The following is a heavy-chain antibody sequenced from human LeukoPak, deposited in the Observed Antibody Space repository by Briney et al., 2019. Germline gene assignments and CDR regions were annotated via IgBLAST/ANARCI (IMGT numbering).Heavy chain of an antibody. CDR1: GGSISSGSYY. J-gene: IGHJ5*02. Sequence: SQTMSLTCTDSGGSISSGSYYWSWIRQPAGKGLEWIGRIYTSGSTNYNPSLKSRVTISVDTSKNQFSLKLSSVTAADTAVYYCASTLVVPAATNWFDPWGQGTLVTVSS. D-gene: IGHD2-2*01. CDR3: ASTLVVPAATNWFDP. V-gene: IGHV4-61*02. CDR2: IYTSGST.